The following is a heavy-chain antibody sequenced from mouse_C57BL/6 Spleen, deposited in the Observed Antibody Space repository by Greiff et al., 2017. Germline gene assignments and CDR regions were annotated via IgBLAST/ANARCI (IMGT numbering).Heavy chain of an antibody. CDR2: IRSKSNNYAT. D-gene: IGHD4-1*01. V-gene: IGHV10-1*01. CDR3: VRPANWDEDWFAY. J-gene: IGHJ3*01. CDR1: GFSFNTYA. Sequence: VQLQQSGGGLVQPKGSLKLSCAASGFSFNTYAMNWVRQAPGKGLEWVARIRSKSNNYATYYADSVKDRFTISRDDSESMLYLQMNNLKTEDTAMYYCVRPANWDEDWFAYWGQGTLVTVSA.